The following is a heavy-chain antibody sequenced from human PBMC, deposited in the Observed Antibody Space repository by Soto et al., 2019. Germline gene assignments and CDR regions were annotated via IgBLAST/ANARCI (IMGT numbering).Heavy chain of an antibody. D-gene: IGHD3-22*01. Sequence: EVQLVESGGGLVKPGESLRLSCAASGFTFSSYSINWVRQAPGKGLEWVSSISSSSSYIYYADSVKGRFTISRDNAKSSLYLQMHSLRAEDTAVYYCVRAGSSGFYYGDFDFWGQGTLVTVSS. CDR2: ISSSSSYI. CDR3: VRAGSSGFYYGDFDF. V-gene: IGHV3-21*01. J-gene: IGHJ4*02. CDR1: GFTFSSYS.